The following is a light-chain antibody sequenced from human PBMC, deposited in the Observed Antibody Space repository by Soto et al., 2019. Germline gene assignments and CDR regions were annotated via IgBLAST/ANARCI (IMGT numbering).Light chain of an antibody. J-gene: IGKJ5*01. Sequence: EIVLTQSPVTLSLSPGERATLSCRASQSVSGYLAWYQQKPGQAPRLLIYDASFRATGIPARFSGSGSGTDFTLTISTLEPEDFAVYYCHQYYDTPLTFGQGTRLEIK. CDR2: DAS. CDR1: QSVSGY. V-gene: IGKV3-11*01. CDR3: HQYYDTPLT.